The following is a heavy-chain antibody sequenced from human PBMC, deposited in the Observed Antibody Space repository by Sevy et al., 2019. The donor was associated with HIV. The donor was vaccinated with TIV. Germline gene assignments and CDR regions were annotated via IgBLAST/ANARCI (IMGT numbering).Heavy chain of an antibody. CDR2: VSYDGSNT. CDR1: GFAFSDYA. J-gene: IGHJ3*02. CDR3: ARFPPQRAFDI. Sequence: GGSLRLSCEAFGFAFSDYAMHWVRQVPGKGLEWLAVVSYDGSNTSYADSVKGRFTVCRDNSKNTLYLQMNSLRRDDTAVFYCARFPPQRAFDIWGQGTTVTVSS. V-gene: IGHV3-30-3*01.